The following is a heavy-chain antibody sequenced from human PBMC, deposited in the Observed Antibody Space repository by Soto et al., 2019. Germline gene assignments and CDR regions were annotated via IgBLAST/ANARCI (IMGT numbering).Heavy chain of an antibody. V-gene: IGHV3-21*01. J-gene: IGHJ6*02. CDR2: ITTTSTYK. CDR3: AREKCSSTSCNHGMDV. D-gene: IGHD2-2*01. CDR1: AFTFNNFP. Sequence: EVQLVESGGGLVKPGGSLRLSCVASAFTFNNFPMHWVRQAPGKGLQWLASITTTSTYKYYADSVKGRFSISRDNAKNSLYLELTNLRSEDTAVYYCAREKCSSTSCNHGMDVWGLGTTVTGSS.